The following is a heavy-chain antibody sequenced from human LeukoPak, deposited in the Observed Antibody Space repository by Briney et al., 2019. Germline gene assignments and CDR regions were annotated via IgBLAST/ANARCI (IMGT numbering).Heavy chain of an antibody. Sequence: PGGSLRLSCAASGFTFSSYSMNWVRQAPGKGLAWVSSISSSSSYIYYADSVKGRFTISRDNAKNSLYLQMNSLRAEDTAVYYCARERGYYYDSSGNFDYWGQGTLVTVSS. V-gene: IGHV3-21*01. D-gene: IGHD3-22*01. J-gene: IGHJ4*02. CDR1: GFTFSSYS. CDR2: ISSSSSYI. CDR3: ARERGYYYDSSGNFDY.